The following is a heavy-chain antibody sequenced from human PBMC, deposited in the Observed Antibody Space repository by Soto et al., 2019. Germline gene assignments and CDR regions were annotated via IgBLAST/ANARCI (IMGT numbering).Heavy chain of an antibody. CDR3: GLAVAAYDYIWGSYRPCAFDM. Sequence: SETLSLTYTVSGVSISSGGYYWSWIRQHPGKGLEGIGYIYDRGSTYYNPSLKSPVAISVDKSKNQFSLTLSSETAAETAVHYCGLAVAAYDYIWGSYRPCAFDMWGQGTMVTVSS. J-gene: IGHJ3*02. CDR2: IYDRGST. CDR1: GVSISSGGYY. V-gene: IGHV4-31*01. D-gene: IGHD3-16*02.